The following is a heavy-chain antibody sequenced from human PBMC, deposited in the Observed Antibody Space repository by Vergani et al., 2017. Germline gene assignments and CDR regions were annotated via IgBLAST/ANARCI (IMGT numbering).Heavy chain of an antibody. V-gene: IGHV2-70*15. CDR3: ARVLVVTANYGIDV. D-gene: IGHD2-21*02. J-gene: IGHJ6*02. Sequence: QVTLRESGPALVKPTQTLTLTCTFSGFSLSTSGMCVSWIRQPPGKALEWRARIDWDDDKYYSTSLKTRLTLYKDTSKNQVVLTMTNMDPVDTATYYCARVLVVTANYGIDVWGQGTTVTVSS. CDR1: GFSLSTSGMC. CDR2: IDWDDDK.